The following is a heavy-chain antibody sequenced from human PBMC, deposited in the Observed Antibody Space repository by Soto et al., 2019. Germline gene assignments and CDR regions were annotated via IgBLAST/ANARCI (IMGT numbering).Heavy chain of an antibody. CDR1: GGSISSYY. CDR3: ARVAGTMVRGRGGMDV. D-gene: IGHD3-10*01. CDR2: IYYSGST. V-gene: IGHV4-59*01. Sequence: QVQLQESGPGLVKPSETLSLTCTVSGGSISSYYWSWIRQPPGKGLEWIGYIYYSGSTNYNPSLKSRVTISVDTSKNQCSLKLSSVTAADTAVYYCARVAGTMVRGRGGMDVWGQGTTVTVSS. J-gene: IGHJ6*02.